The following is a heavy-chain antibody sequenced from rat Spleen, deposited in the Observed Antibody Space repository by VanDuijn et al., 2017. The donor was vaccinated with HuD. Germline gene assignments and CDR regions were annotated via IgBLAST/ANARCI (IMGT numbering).Heavy chain of an antibody. D-gene: IGHD1-9*01. V-gene: IGHV2-13*01. CDR2: IWGNGNA. CDR1: GFPLINYG. J-gene: IGHJ2*01. Sequence: QVQLKESGPGLVQPSQTLSLTCTVSGFPLINYGVIWVRQPPGKGLEWMGVIWGNGNANYNSALKSRLSISRDTSKSQVYLKMNSLQTGDTATYYCTRPTTGIPFNYWGQGVMVTVSS. CDR3: TRPTTGIPFNY.